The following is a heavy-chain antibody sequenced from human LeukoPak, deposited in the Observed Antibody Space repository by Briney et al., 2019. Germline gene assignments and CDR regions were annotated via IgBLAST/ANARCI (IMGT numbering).Heavy chain of an antibody. D-gene: IGHD6-19*01. CDR1: GFTVSNSY. CDR2: IYSGCNT. V-gene: IGHV3-66*04. Sequence: GGSESLSCAASGFTVSNSYINWARQAPGKGLEWVSLIYSGCNTTYADSVRGRFIISRDNSENTVYLQMNSLRAEDTAVYFCARPPGLAGHYSYYYDVDVWGQGTTVTVSS. CDR3: ARPPGLAGHYSYYYDVDV. J-gene: IGHJ6*02.